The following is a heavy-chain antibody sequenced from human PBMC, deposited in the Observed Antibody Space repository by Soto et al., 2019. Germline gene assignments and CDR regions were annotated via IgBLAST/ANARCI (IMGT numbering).Heavy chain of an antibody. V-gene: IGHV3-30*18. CDR1: GLTFSRYG. Sequence: GGSLRLSCAASGLTFSRYGMHWFRQAPGKGLEWVAIISNDGINQYYADSVKGRYTISRDNSKNTLSLQMNSLRPDDTAVYYCAKLGGYDFWLGYSTIFDFWGQGTLVTVSS. D-gene: IGHD3-3*01. CDR2: ISNDGINQ. CDR3: AKLGGYDFWLGYSTIFDF. J-gene: IGHJ4*02.